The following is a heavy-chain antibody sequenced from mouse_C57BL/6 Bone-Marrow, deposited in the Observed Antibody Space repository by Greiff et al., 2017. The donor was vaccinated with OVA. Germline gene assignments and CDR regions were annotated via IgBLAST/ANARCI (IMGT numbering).Heavy chain of an antibody. CDR3: AWLLLHWYFDV. CDR2: IDPEDGET. CDR1: GFNIKDYY. J-gene: IGHJ1*03. Sequence: EVNVVESGAELVKPGASVKLSCTASGFNIKDYYMHWVKQRTEQGLEWIGRIDPEDGETKYAPKFQGKATITADTSSNTAYMQLRSLTSEDTAVYSCAWLLLHWYFDVWGTGTTVTVSS. D-gene: IGHD2-3*01. V-gene: IGHV14-2*01.